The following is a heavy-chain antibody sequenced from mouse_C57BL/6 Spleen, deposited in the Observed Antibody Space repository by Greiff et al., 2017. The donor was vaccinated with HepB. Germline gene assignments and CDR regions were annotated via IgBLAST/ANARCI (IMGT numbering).Heavy chain of an antibody. CDR2: ISYSGST. CDR1: GYSITSDY. V-gene: IGHV3-8*01. J-gene: IGHJ2*01. CDR3: ARGGYGSSSPFDY. Sequence: EVQLQQSGPGLAKPSQTLSLTCSVTGYSITSDYWNWLRKFPGNKLEYMGYISYSGSTYYNPSLKSRISITRDTSKNQYYLQLNSVTTEDTATYYCARGGYGSSSPFDYWGQGTTLTVSS. D-gene: IGHD1-1*01.